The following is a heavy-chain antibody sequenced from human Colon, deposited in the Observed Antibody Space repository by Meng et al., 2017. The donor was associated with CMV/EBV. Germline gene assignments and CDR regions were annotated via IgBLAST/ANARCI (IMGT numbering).Heavy chain of an antibody. CDR1: GFTVSSNY. Sequence: GESLKISCAASGFTVSSNYMSWVRQAPGKGLEWVANIKQDGSEKSCVDSVKGRFTISRDNDRNSLYLQMNSLRAEDTAVYYCARVHSSSFRFYSYYYGMDVWGQGTTVTVSS. D-gene: IGHD6-6*01. J-gene: IGHJ6*02. V-gene: IGHV3-7*01. CDR2: IKQDGSEK. CDR3: ARVHSSSFRFYSYYYGMDV.